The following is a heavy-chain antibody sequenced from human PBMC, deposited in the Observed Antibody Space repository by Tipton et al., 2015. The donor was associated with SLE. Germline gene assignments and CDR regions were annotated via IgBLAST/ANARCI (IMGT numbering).Heavy chain of an antibody. Sequence: SLRLSCAASGFTFSNYAMSWVRQTPEKGLEWVSVITGSGGNTYHADSVKGRFTISRDNSKTTLFLQMNSLRAEDTAIYYCAKGTMFSCAGALCYNDDYWGQGTVVSVPS. CDR3: AKGTMFSCAGALCYNDDY. D-gene: IGHD2-8*02. J-gene: IGHJ4*02. CDR2: ITGSGGNT. V-gene: IGHV3-23*01. CDR1: GFTFSNYA.